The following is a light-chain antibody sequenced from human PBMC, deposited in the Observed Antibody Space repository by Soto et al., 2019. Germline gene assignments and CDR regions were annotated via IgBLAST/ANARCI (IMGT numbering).Light chain of an antibody. CDR1: SSEVGGYNY. CDR2: GVT. Sequence: QSALTQPASVSGSPGQSITISCTGTSSEVGGYNYVSWYQQHPGKAPKLMIYGVTNRPSGVSNRFSGSKSGNTASLTISGLQAEDEADYYCSSYTSSTTLSVVFGGGTKLTVL. V-gene: IGLV2-14*01. CDR3: SSYTSSTTLSVV. J-gene: IGLJ2*01.